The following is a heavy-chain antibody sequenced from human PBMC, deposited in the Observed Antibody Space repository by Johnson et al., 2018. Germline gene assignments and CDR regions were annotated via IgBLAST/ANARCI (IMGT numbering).Heavy chain of an antibody. D-gene: IGHD2-2*01. CDR2: ISYDGSNK. Sequence: QVQLVESGGGVVQPGRSLRLSCAASGFTFSSYGMHWVRQAPGKGLEWVAVISYDGSNKYYGASVKGRFPISRDNSKNTPYLQMNSLRAEDTAVYYCAKEGSTSIYYYYYMDVWGKGTTVTVSS. V-gene: IGHV3-30*18. J-gene: IGHJ6*03. CDR1: GFTFSSYG. CDR3: AKEGSTSIYYYYYMDV.